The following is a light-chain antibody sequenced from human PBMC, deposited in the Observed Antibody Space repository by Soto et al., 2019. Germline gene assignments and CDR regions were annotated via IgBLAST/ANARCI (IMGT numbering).Light chain of an antibody. J-gene: IGKJ3*01. V-gene: IGKV3-20*01. CDR3: QQYNNWPKT. CDR2: GAS. CDR1: QSVSSSY. Sequence: EIVLTQSPGTLSLSPGARATLSCRASQSVSSSYLAWYQQKPGQAPRLLIYGASSRATGIPDRFSGSGSGTDFTLTISRLAPEDFAVYYCQQYNNWPKTVGPGTKVDIK.